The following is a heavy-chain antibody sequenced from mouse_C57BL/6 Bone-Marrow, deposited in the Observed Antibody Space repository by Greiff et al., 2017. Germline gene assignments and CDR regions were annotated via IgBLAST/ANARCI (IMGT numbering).Heavy chain of an antibody. Sequence: QLQQSGAELARPGASVKLSCKASGYTFTSYGISWVKQRTGQGLEWIGEIYPRSGNTYYNEKFKGKATLTADKSSSTAYMELRSLTSEDSAVYFCARETAQARAWFAYWGQGTLVTVSA. D-gene: IGHD3-2*02. CDR1: GYTFTSYG. J-gene: IGHJ3*01. CDR3: ARETAQARAWFAY. CDR2: IYPRSGNT. V-gene: IGHV1-81*01.